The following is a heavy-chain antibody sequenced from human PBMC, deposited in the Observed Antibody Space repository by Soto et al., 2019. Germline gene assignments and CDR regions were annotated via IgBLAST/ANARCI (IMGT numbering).Heavy chain of an antibody. V-gene: IGHV1-18*01. D-gene: IGHD6-13*01. CDR1: GYTFTSYG. CDR2: ISAYNGNT. Sequence: QVPLVQSGAEVKKPGASVKVSCKASGYTFTSYGISWVRQAPGQGLEWMGWISAYNGNTNYAQKLQGRVTMTTDTSTSTAYMELRSLRSDDTAVYYCARAPSYQYSSSPLSDYWGQGTLVTVSS. CDR3: ARAPSYQYSSSPLSDY. J-gene: IGHJ4*02.